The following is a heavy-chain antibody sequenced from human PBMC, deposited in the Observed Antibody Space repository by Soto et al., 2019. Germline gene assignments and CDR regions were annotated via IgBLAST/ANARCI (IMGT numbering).Heavy chain of an antibody. V-gene: IGHV3-30-3*01. J-gene: IGHJ3*02. D-gene: IGHD6-19*01. CDR1: GFTFSSYS. Sequence: GGSLRLSCAASGFTFSSYSMHWVRQAPGKGLEWVAVISYDGSNKYYADSVKGRFTISRDNSKNTLYLQMNSLRAEDTAVYYCARDHSGWYSSGAFDIWGQGTMVTVSS. CDR3: ARDHSGWYSSGAFDI. CDR2: ISYDGSNK.